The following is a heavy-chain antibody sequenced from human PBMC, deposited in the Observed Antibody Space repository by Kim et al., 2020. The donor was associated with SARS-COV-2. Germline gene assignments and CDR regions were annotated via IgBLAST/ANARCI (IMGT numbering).Heavy chain of an antibody. CDR3: SKVVIMDGYNYFYYYGMDV. CDR2: ISGNGANK. Sequence: GGSLRLSCVGSGFTFDTYAMSWVRQAPGKGLEWNSVISGNGANKFYADSVRGRFTISRDNSKNTVFLQMNSLRDEDTALYYCSKVVIMDGYNYFYYYGMDVWGQGTAVTVSS. D-gene: IGHD2-21*01. V-gene: IGHV3-23*01. CDR1: GFTFDTYA. J-gene: IGHJ6*02.